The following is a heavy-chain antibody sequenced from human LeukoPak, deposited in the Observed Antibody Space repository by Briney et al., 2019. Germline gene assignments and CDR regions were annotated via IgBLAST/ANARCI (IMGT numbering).Heavy chain of an antibody. CDR3: ARDRHHNYYYGMDV. V-gene: IGHV3-23*01. J-gene: IGHJ6*02. CDR1: GFTFSDSA. Sequence: GGSLRLSCAASGFTFSDSAMTWVRQTPGKGLDWVSLISFSGANTYYADSVKGRFSISRDNSKNTMYLQMNSLTAEDTVVYYCARDRHHNYYYGMDVWGQGTTVTVSS. CDR2: ISFSGANT. D-gene: IGHD1-14*01.